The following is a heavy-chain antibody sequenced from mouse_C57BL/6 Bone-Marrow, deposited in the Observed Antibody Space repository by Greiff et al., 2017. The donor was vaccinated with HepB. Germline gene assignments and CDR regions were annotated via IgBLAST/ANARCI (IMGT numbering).Heavy chain of an antibody. V-gene: IGHV1-81*01. J-gene: IGHJ2*01. CDR3: ARRGVLRSYYFDY. CDR2: IYPRSGNT. Sequence: VKLMESGAELARPGASVKLSCKASGYTFTSYGISWVKQSTGQGLEWIGEIYPRSGNTYYNEKFKGKATLTADKSSSTAYMELRSLTSEDSAVYFCARRGVLRSYYFDYWGQGTTLTVSS. CDR1: GYTFTSYG. D-gene: IGHD1-1*01.